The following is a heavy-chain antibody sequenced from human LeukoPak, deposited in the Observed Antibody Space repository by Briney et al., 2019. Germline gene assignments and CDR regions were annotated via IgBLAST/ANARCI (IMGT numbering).Heavy chain of an antibody. CDR2: ISYDGSNK. V-gene: IGHV3-30*03. J-gene: IGHJ4*02. D-gene: IGHD3-9*01. Sequence: GGSLRLSCAASGFTFSSYGMHWVRQAPGKGLEWVAVISYDGSNKYYADSVKGRFTISRDNSKNTLYLQMNSLRAEDTAVYYCASSPGILTGYYDYWGQGTLVTVSS. CDR3: ASSPGILTGYYDY. CDR1: GFTFSSYG.